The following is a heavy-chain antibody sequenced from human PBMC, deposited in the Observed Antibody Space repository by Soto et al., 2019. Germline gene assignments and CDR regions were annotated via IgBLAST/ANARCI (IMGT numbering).Heavy chain of an antibody. CDR1: GFTFSDHY. CDR2: TRNKANSYTT. J-gene: IGHJ4*02. V-gene: IGHV3-72*01. Sequence: EVQLVESGGGLVQPGGSLRLSCAASGFTFSDHYMDWVRQAPGKGLEWVARTRNKANSYTTEYAASVKGRFTISRDDSKNSLYLQMNSLKIEDTAVYYCAGAEDSRGWRHFDYWGQGTLVTVSS. CDR3: AGAEDSRGWRHFDY. D-gene: IGHD6-19*01.